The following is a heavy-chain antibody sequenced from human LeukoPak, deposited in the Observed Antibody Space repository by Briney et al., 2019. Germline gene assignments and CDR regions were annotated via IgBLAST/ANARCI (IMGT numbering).Heavy chain of an antibody. CDR2: INHSGST. D-gene: IGHD3-10*01. CDR3: ARVVPPYYYGSGSYYNVYGMDV. J-gene: IGHJ6*02. CDR1: GGSFSGYY. V-gene: IGHV4-34*01. Sequence: SETLSLTCAVYGGSFSGYYWSWIRQPPGKGLEWIGEINHSGSTNYNPSLKSRVTISVDTSKNQFSLKLISVTAADTAVYYCARVVPPYYYGSGSYYNVYGMDVWGQGTTVTVSS.